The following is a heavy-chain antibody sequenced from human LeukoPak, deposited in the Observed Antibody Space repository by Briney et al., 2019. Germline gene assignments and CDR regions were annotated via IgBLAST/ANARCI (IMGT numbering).Heavy chain of an antibody. CDR3: ARGKTGDS. CDR2: TSGSDGTT. Sequence: GGSLRLSCAASGFTFSSYAMSWVRQAPGKGLEWVSATSGSDGTTYYADSVKGRFTISRDNSKNTLHLQMDSLRAEDTAVYYCARGKTGDSWGQGTLVTVSS. V-gene: IGHV3-23*01. D-gene: IGHD7-27*01. CDR1: GFTFSSYA. J-gene: IGHJ4*02.